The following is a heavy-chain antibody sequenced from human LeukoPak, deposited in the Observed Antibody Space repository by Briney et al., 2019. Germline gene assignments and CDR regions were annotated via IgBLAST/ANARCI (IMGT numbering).Heavy chain of an antibody. V-gene: IGHV3-53*01. CDR1: GFSASSKY. J-gene: IGHJ4*02. CDR3: TKLKGWYGDGYFDY. D-gene: IGHD3-10*01. CDR2: IYSGGTT. Sequence: LTGGSLRLSCAASGFSASSKYMSWVRQPAGKGLEWVSVIYSGGTTFYADSVKGRFTISRDNSKNTLYLQMNSLRPDDTAVYYCTKLKGWYGDGYFDYWGPGTLVTVSS.